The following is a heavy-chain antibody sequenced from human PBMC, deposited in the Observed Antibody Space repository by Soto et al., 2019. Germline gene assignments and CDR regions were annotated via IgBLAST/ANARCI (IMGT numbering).Heavy chain of an antibody. CDR3: ARVDYYDSSGYFDY. CDR2: IYYSGST. CDR1: GGSVSSYY. D-gene: IGHD3-22*01. J-gene: IGHJ4*02. V-gene: IGHV4-59*02. Sequence: SETLSLTCTVSGGSVSSYYWSWIRQPPGKGPEWIGYIYYSGSTNYNPSLKSRVTISVDTSKNQFSLKLSSVTAADTAVYYCARVDYYDSSGYFDYWGQGTLVTVSS.